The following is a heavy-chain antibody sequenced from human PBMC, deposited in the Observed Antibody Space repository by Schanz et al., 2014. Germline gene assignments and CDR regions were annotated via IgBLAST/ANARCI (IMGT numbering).Heavy chain of an antibody. CDR1: GGTFSSYA. CDR2: ISGSNGNT. Sequence: QVQLVQSGAEVKKPGSPVKVSCKSSGGTFSSYAISWVRQAPGQGLEWLGWISGSNGNTNYTQKFQGRVTMTRNTSMSTAYIELHILTSEDTAVYYCARGRTFDYWGQGTLVTVSS. CDR3: ARGRTFDY. V-gene: IGHV1-8*01. J-gene: IGHJ4*02.